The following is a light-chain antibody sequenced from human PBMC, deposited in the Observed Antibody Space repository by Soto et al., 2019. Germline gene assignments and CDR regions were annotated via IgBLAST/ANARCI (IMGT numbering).Light chain of an antibody. CDR2: GAS. V-gene: IGKV3-15*01. Sequence: EIVMTQSPATLPVSPGERATLSCRPSQSFSSNLAWYQQKPGQAPRLLIYGASTRATGIPARFSGSGSGTEFTLTISSLQSEDFAVYYCQQYNNWPRTFGQGTKVEIK. J-gene: IGKJ1*01. CDR1: QSFSSN. CDR3: QQYNNWPRT.